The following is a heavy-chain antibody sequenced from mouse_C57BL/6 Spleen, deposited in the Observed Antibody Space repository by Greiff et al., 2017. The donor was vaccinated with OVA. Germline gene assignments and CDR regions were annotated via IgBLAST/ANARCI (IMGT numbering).Heavy chain of an antibody. CDR2: IWSDGST. CDR3: ARQGGGAYYDYLYWYFDV. Sequence: VKLVESGPGLVAPSQSLSITCTVSGFSLTSYGVHWVRQPPGKGLEWLVVIWSDGSTTYNSALKSRLSISKDNSKSQVFLKMNSLQTDDTAMYYCARQGGGAYYDYLYWYFDVWGTGTTVTVSS. J-gene: IGHJ1*03. D-gene: IGHD2-4*01. CDR1: GFSLTSYG. V-gene: IGHV2-6-1*01.